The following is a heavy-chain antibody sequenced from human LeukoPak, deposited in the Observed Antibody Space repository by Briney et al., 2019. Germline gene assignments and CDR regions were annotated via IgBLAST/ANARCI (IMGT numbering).Heavy chain of an antibody. Sequence: GESLKISCKGSGYSFTSYWIGWVRQMPGKGLEWMGIIYPGDSDTRYSPSFQGQVTISADKSISTAYLQWSSLKASDTAMYYCARHRRYSYGLYYYHGMDVWGQGTTVTVSS. CDR2: IYPGDSDT. V-gene: IGHV5-51*01. CDR1: GYSFTSYW. J-gene: IGHJ6*02. CDR3: ARHRRYSYGLYYYHGMDV. D-gene: IGHD5-18*01.